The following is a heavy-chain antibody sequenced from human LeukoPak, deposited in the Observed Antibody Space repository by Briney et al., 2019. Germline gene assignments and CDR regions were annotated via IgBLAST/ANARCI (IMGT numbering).Heavy chain of an antibody. J-gene: IGHJ4*02. CDR2: IYPGDSDT. V-gene: IGHV5-51*01. D-gene: IGHD3-22*01. CDR3: ARRNYYYDSSGYYYDY. Sequence: GESLKISCKGSGYSFTSYWIGWVRQMPGKGLEWMGIIYPGDSDTRYSPSFQGQVTISADKSISTAYLQWSSLKASDTAMYYCARRNYYYDSSGYYYDYWGQGNLVTVSS. CDR1: GYSFTSYW.